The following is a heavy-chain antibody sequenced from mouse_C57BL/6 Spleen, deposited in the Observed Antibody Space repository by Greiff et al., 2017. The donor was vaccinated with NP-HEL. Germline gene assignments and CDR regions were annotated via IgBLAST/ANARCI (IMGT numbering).Heavy chain of an antibody. D-gene: IGHD1-1*01. CDR2: INPSSGYT. Sequence: VQLQQSGAELAKPGASVKLSCKASGYTFTSYWMHWVNQRPGQGLEWIGYINPSSGYTKYNQKFKDKATLTADKSSSTAYMQLSSLTYEDSAVYYCARRGGFYGSSYLYWYFDVWGTGTTVTVSS. V-gene: IGHV1-7*01. CDR1: GYTFTSYW. CDR3: ARRGGFYGSSYLYWYFDV. J-gene: IGHJ1*03.